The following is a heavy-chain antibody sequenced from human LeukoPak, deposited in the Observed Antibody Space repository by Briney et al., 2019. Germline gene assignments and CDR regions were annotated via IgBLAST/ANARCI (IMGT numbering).Heavy chain of an antibody. J-gene: IGHJ5*02. Sequence: SSETLSLTCAVYGGSFSGYSWSWIRQPPGKGLEWIGEINHSVSTNYNPSLKSRVTISVDTSKNQFSPKLTSVTAADTAVYYCARVARWIYSNYGVWFDPWGQGTLVTVSS. CDR2: INHSVST. CDR1: GGSFSGYS. CDR3: ARVARWIYSNYGVWFDP. D-gene: IGHD4-11*01. V-gene: IGHV4-34*01.